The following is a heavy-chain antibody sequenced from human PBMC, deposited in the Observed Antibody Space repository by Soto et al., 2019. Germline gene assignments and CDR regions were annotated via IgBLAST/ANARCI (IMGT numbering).Heavy chain of an antibody. V-gene: IGHV3-30*18. Sequence: PGGSLRLSCAASGFTFSSYGMHWVRQAPGKGLEWVAVISYDGSNKYYADSVKGRFTISRDNSKNTLYLQMNSLRAEDTAVYYCAKAGGGGYLYAFDIWGEGTMVTVSS. CDR3: AKAGGGGYLYAFDI. D-gene: IGHD2-2*03. CDR2: ISYDGSNK. CDR1: GFTFSSYG. J-gene: IGHJ3*02.